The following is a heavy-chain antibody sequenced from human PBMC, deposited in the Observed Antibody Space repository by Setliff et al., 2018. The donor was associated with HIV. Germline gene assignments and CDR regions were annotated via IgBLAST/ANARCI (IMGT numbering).Heavy chain of an antibody. D-gene: IGHD5-18*01. CDR1: TRISTPDW. V-gene: IGHV3-74*01. Sequence: PGGSLRLSCVASTRISTPDWIHWVRQAPGAGLVWVARINSAGSSSSYADSVKGRFTISRDNAKNTLYLQMSSLRADDTAVYYCVPEGGGYTADFWGQGTLVTVS. CDR3: VPEGGGYTADF. CDR2: INSAGSSS. J-gene: IGHJ4*02.